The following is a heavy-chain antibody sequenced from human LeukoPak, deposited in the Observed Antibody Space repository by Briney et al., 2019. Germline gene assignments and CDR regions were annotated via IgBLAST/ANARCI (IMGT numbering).Heavy chain of an antibody. CDR3: ARDLRASHYYYYYGMDV. V-gene: IGHV3-30-3*01. D-gene: IGHD4-17*01. CDR2: ISYDGSNK. J-gene: IGHJ6*02. CDR1: GFTFSSYA. Sequence: GGSLRLSCAASGFTFSSYAMHWVRQAPGKGLEWVAVISYDGSNKYYADSVKGRFTISRDNSKNTLYLQMNSLRAEDTAVYYCARDLRASHYYYYYGMDVWGQGTTVTVSS.